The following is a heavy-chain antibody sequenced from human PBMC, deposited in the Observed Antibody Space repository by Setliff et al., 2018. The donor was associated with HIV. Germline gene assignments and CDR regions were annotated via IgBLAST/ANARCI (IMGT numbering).Heavy chain of an antibody. D-gene: IGHD6-13*01. J-gene: IGHJ6*03. CDR3: ARRAQIYSSSTSWGIYYYYYMDI. CDR1: GGSISGSSYY. V-gene: IGHV4-39*07. CDR2: VYHSGST. Sequence: SETLSLTCSVSGGSISGSSYYWGWIRQPPGKGLEWIGSVYHSGSTYYNPSLKSRVTISVDKSKNQFSLKLSSVTAADTAVYYCARRAQIYSSSTSWGIYYYYYMDIWGKGSTVTVSS.